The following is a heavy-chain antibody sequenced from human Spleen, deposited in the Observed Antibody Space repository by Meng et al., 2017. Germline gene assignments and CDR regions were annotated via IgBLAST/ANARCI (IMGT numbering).Heavy chain of an antibody. CDR3: ARGPTTMAHDFDY. J-gene: IGHJ4*02. CDR1: GGSFSDYY. V-gene: IGHV4-34*01. D-gene: IGHD4-11*01. CDR2: INHSGST. Sequence: LQLQQWGAGLLKLLVTLPLTCVVSGGSFSDYYWSWIRQPPGKGLEWIGEINHSGSTNYNPSLESRATISVDTSQNNLSLKLSSVTAADSAVYYCARGPTTMAHDFDYWGQGTLVTVSS.